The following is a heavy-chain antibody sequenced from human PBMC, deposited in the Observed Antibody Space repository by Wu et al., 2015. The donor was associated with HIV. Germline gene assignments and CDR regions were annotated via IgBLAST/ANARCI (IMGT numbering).Heavy chain of an antibody. CDR2: MNPNSGNT. Sequence: QVQLVQSETEMKKPGASLKVSCKASGYTFSAYDINWVRQAPGQGLEWVGWMNPNSGNTGYPQKFQGRVTMTRDTSISTAYMELSSLRSEDTAVYYCARGGGGHMDVWGKGTTVTVSS. CDR3: ARGGGGHMDV. J-gene: IGHJ6*03. CDR1: GYTFSAYD. D-gene: IGHD2-15*01. V-gene: IGHV1-8*01.